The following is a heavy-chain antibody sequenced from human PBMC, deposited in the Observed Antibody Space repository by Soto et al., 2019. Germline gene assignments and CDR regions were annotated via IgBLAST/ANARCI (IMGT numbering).Heavy chain of an antibody. CDR1: VFTFSRFA. J-gene: IGHJ4*02. CDR3: AKDLTPIQLWPSSFDF. D-gene: IGHD5-18*01. Sequence: GSLRLSCVASVFTFSRFAMSWVLQAPVKGLEWVSTISPPGGTTFYADSARGRFTISRDNSKNTLYLELNSLRAEDTAIYYCAKDLTPIQLWPSSFDFWGQGTLVTVSS. V-gene: IGHV3-23*01. CDR2: ISPPGGTT.